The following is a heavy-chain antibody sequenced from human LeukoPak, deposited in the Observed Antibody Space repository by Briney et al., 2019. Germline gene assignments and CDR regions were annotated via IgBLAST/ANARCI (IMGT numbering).Heavy chain of an antibody. CDR3: ARGSGSYPPLDY. CDR2: IFGSGST. Sequence: SETLSLTCTASGGSISSYYWSWIRQPAGEGPEWIGRIFGSGSTNYNPSLKSRLTMSVDTSKNQFSLKLTSVTAADTAVYYCARGSGSYPPLDYWGQGTLVTVFS. J-gene: IGHJ4*02. V-gene: IGHV4-4*07. CDR1: GGSISSYY. D-gene: IGHD3-10*01.